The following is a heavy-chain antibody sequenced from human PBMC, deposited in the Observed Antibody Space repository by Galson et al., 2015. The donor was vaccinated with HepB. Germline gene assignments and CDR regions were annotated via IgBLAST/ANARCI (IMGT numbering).Heavy chain of an antibody. Sequence: SLRLSCAASGFTFTDYWMSWVRQTPGKGLEWVANIKEDGSEKNCVDSVKGRFSISRDNANNSLYLQMKSLRPEDTAVYYCVNSRGAAFDSWGRGTLVTVSS. V-gene: IGHV3-7*02. CDR3: VNSRGAAFDS. J-gene: IGHJ3*01. CDR1: GFTFTDYW. D-gene: IGHD2-21*01. CDR2: IKEDGSEK.